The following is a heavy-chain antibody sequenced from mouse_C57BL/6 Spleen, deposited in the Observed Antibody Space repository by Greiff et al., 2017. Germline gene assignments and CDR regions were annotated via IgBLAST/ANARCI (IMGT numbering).Heavy chain of an antibody. Sequence: QVQLQQSGPELVKPGASVKISCKASGYAFSSSWMNWVKQRPGKGLEWIGRIYPGDGGTNYKGKIKGKGTLTADKSSSTAYMQLSSLTSEDSAVYFCARSVDSSGSLFAYWGQGALVTVSA. CDR1: GYAFSSSW. V-gene: IGHV1-82*01. CDR3: ARSVDSSGSLFAY. D-gene: IGHD3-2*02. CDR2: IYPGDGGT. J-gene: IGHJ3*01.